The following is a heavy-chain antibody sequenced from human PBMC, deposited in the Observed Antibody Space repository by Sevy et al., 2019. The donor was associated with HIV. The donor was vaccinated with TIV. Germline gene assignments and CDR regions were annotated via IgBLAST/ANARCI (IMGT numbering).Heavy chain of an antibody. D-gene: IGHD6-19*01. Sequence: GGSLRLSCAASGFTFSSYWMSWVRQAPGKGLEWVANIKQDGSEKYYVDSVKGGFTISRDNAKISLYLQMNSLRAEDTAVYYCSRSRGWYGNVYYFDYWGQGTLVTVSS. CDR2: IKQDGSEK. V-gene: IGHV3-7*01. J-gene: IGHJ4*02. CDR3: SRSRGWYGNVYYFDY. CDR1: GFTFSSYW.